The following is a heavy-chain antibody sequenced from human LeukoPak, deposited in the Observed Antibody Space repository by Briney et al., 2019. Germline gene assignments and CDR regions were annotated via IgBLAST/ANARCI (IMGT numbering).Heavy chain of an antibody. CDR2: INHSGST. D-gene: IGHD2-2*01. J-gene: IGHJ5*02. Sequence: EASETLSLTCAVYGVSFSGYYWSWIRQPPGKGLEWIGEINHSGSTNYNPSLKSRVTISVDTSKNQFSLKLSSVTAADTAVYYCARGGWAVAVPAAIVVWFDPWGQGTLVTVSS. CDR1: GVSFSGYY. V-gene: IGHV4-34*01. CDR3: ARGGWAVAVPAAIVVWFDP.